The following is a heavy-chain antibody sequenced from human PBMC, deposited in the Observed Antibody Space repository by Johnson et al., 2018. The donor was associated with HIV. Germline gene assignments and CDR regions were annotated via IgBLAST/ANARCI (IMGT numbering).Heavy chain of an antibody. CDR3: AREGVWVKAFDI. CDR2: ISYDGSNK. Sequence: QVQLVESGGGVVQPGRYLRLSCAASGFTFSSYAMHWVRQAPGKGLEWVAVISYDGSNKYYADSVKGRLTISRDNSKNTMYLQMNSLRAEDTAVYYCAREGVWVKAFDIWGQGTMVTVSS. CDR1: GFTFSSYA. J-gene: IGHJ3*02. D-gene: IGHD1-26*01. V-gene: IGHV3-30-3*01.